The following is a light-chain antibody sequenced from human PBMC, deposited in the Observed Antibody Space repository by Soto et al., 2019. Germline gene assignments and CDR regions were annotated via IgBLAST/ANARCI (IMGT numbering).Light chain of an antibody. J-gene: IGKJ2*01. CDR2: AAS. Sequence: DIQMTQSPSSLSASVGDRVTITCRASQNINNYLNWYRQNPGKAPELLILAASSLQGGLPSRFSGSGSGTDFTLTISSLQTEDFATYYCQQSYSTPHTFGPGTKLEIK. CDR3: QQSYSTPHT. V-gene: IGKV1-39*01. CDR1: QNINNY.